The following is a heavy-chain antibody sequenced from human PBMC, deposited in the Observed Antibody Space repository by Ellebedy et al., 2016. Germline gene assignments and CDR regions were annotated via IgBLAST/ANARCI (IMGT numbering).Heavy chain of an antibody. J-gene: IGHJ4*02. CDR3: VRGGPIDY. CDR2: INSGGSST. Sequence: GESLKISXAASGFTFSNYWMHWVRQAPGKGLVWVSRINSGGSSTNYADSVKGRFTISRDNAKNTLYLQMSSLTAEDTAVYYCVRGGPIDYWGQGAPVTVSS. D-gene: IGHD3-16*01. V-gene: IGHV3-74*01. CDR1: GFTFSNYW.